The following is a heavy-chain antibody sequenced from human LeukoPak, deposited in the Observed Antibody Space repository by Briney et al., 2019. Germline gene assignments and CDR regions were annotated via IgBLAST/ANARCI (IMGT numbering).Heavy chain of an antibody. CDR3: AVALNIVATGYYFDY. J-gene: IGHJ4*02. D-gene: IGHD5-12*01. V-gene: IGHV1-69*05. CDR2: IIPIFGTA. CDR1: GGTFSSYA. Sequence: GSSVKVSCKASGGTFSSYAISWVRQAPGQGLEWMGGIIPIFGTANYAQKFQGRVTITTDESTSTAYMELSSLRSEDTAVYYCAVALNIVATGYYFDYWGQGTLVTVSS.